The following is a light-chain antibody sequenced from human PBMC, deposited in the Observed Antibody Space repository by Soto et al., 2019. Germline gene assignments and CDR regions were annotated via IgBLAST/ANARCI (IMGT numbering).Light chain of an antibody. CDR3: CSYAGSSTFPYV. J-gene: IGLJ1*01. V-gene: IGLV2-23*02. CDR2: EVS. CDR1: SSDVGSYNL. Sequence: SVLTQPSPLSGSPGQSITLSCTGNSSDVGSYNLVSWYQQHPGKAPKLMIYEVSKRPSGVSNRFSGSKSGNTASLTISGLQAEDEADYYCCSYAGSSTFPYVFGTGTKVTVL.